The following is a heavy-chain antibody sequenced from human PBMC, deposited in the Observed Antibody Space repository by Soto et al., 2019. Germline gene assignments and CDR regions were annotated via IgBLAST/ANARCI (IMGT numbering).Heavy chain of an antibody. D-gene: IGHD3-3*01. V-gene: IGHV3-21*01. CDR2: ISSSSSYI. Sequence: GGSLRLSCAASGFTFSSYSMNWVRQAPGKGLEWVSSISSSSSYIYYADSVKGRFTISRDNAKNSLYLQMNSLRAEDTAVYYCARKDFWSGYLPHMDVWGKGTTVTGSS. CDR3: ARKDFWSGYLPHMDV. J-gene: IGHJ6*03. CDR1: GFTFSSYS.